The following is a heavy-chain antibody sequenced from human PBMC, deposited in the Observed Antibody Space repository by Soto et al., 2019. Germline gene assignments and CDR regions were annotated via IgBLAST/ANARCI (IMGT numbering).Heavy chain of an antibody. CDR2: INPNSGGT. Sequence: ASVKVSCKASGYTFTGYYMHWVRQAPGQGLEWMGWINPNSGGTNYAQKFQGWVTMTRDTSISTAYMELSRLRSDDTAVYYCARDRTPIVVVPAATFDYWGQGTLVTVS. D-gene: IGHD2-2*01. V-gene: IGHV1-2*04. CDR3: ARDRTPIVVVPAATFDY. CDR1: GYTFTGYY. J-gene: IGHJ4*02.